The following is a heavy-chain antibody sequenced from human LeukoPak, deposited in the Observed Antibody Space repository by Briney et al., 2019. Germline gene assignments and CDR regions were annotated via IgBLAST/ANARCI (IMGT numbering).Heavy chain of an antibody. J-gene: IGHJ4*02. D-gene: IGHD6-13*01. CDR1: GFTFSSYS. V-gene: IGHV3-21*01. CDR3: ASIAAAGRSYDY. Sequence: PGGSLRLSCAASGFTFSSYSMNWVRQAPGKGLEWVSSISSSSSYIYYADSVKGRFTISRDNAKNSLYLQMNSLRAEDTAVYYGASIAAAGRSYDYWGQGTLVTVSS. CDR2: ISSSSSYI.